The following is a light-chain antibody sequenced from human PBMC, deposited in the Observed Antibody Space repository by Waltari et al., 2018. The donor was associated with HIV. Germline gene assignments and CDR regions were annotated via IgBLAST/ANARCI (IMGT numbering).Light chain of an antibody. CDR2: NTN. Sequence: QTVVTQEPSLTVSPGETVTLTCASSTGAVTSLNYPNWFQQRPGQAPRALIYNTNNKHSCTPARFSGSLPGGKAALTLSGAQPEDAADYFCLLYYAGTWVFGGGTKLTVL. V-gene: IGLV7-43*01. CDR1: TGAVTSLNY. J-gene: IGLJ3*02. CDR3: LLYYAGTWV.